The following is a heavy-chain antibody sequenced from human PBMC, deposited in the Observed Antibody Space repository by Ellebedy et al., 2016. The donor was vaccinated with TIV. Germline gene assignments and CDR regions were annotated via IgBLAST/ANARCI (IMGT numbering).Heavy chain of an antibody. Sequence: GGSLRLSCAASGFTFSDYYMSWIRQAPGKGLEWVSYISSSGGIIYYADSVKGRFTISRDNSKNTLYLQMNSLRTEDTAVYYCARASFYDVDLSGWYFDLWGRGTLITVSS. V-gene: IGHV3-11*04. CDR2: ISSSGGII. D-gene: IGHD3-10*02. CDR3: ARASFYDVDLSGWYFDL. CDR1: GFTFSDYY. J-gene: IGHJ2*01.